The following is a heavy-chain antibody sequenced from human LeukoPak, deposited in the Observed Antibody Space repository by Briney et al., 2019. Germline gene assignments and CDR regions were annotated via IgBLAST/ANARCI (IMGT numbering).Heavy chain of an antibody. CDR2: ISTYNGNT. J-gene: IGHJ6*02. V-gene: IGHV1-18*01. CDR3: ARDGVTMVRGVPYYFYYGMDV. D-gene: IGHD3-10*01. Sequence: GASVKVSCKASGGTFSSYAISWVRQAPGQGLEWMGWISTYNGNTNYAQNLQGRVTMSTDRSTSTAYMELRSLRSDDTAVYYCARDGVTMVRGVPYYFYYGMDVWGQGTTVTVSS. CDR1: GGTFSSYA.